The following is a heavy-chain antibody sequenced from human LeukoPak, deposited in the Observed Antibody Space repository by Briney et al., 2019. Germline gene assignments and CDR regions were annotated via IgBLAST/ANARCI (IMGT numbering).Heavy chain of an antibody. CDR3: AKSLEVSPVSLSDY. V-gene: IGHV3-23*01. Sequence: GGSLRLSCAPSGFTYPNYSMTRVRQAPGKGLEWVSALSGSGASTYYADSVKGRFTISRDNSKNTLYLQMNSLRADDTAVYCCAKSLEVSPVSLSDYWGPGTLVTVSS. D-gene: IGHD1-1*01. J-gene: IGHJ4*02. CDR1: GFTYPNYS. CDR2: LSGSGAST.